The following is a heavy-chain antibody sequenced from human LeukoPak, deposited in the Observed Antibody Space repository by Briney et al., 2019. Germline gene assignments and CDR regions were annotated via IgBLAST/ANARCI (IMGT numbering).Heavy chain of an antibody. V-gene: IGHV3-30*04. CDR3: ALGKNFGYHYFDF. D-gene: IGHD2-2*03. J-gene: IGHJ4*02. CDR1: GFTFSSYA. CDR2: ISYDGSNK. Sequence: GGSLRLSCAASGFTFSSYAMHWVRQAPGKGLEWVAVISYDGSNKYYADSVKGRFTISRDYSKNTLFLQMSSLRPEDTAVYYCALGKNFGYHYFDFWGQGALVTVSS.